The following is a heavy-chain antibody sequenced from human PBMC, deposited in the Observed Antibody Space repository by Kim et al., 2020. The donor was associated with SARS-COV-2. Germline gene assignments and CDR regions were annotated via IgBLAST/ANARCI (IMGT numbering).Heavy chain of an antibody. CDR1: GYTFTSYY. CDR2: INPSGGST. CDR3: ARDQEAYYYYYGMDV. V-gene: IGHV1-46*01. J-gene: IGHJ6*02. Sequence: ASVKVSCKASGYTFTSYYMHWVRQAPGQGLEWMGIINPSGGSTSYAQKFQGRVTMTRDTSTSTVYMELSSLRSEDTAVYYCARDQEAYYYYYGMDVWGQGTTVTVSS.